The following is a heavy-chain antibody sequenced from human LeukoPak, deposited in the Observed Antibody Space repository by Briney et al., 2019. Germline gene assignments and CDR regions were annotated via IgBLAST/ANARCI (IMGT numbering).Heavy chain of an antibody. CDR1: GGSISSYY. Sequence: KPSESLSLTCTVSGGSISSYYWSWIRQPAGKGLEWIGRIYTSGSITYNPSLKSRVSMSVDTSKNQFSLKLSSVTAADTAVYYCASLRERSYYARGFDYWGQGTLVTVSS. CDR2: IYTSGSI. CDR3: ASLRERSYYARGFDY. D-gene: IGHD1-26*01. J-gene: IGHJ4*02. V-gene: IGHV4-4*07.